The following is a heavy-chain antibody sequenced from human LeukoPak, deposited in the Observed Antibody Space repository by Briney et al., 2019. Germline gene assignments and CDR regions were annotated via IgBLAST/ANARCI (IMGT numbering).Heavy chain of an antibody. CDR2: IYYSGST. V-gene: IGHV4-61*08. CDR3: AREGGEEQWLANWFDP. D-gene: IGHD6-19*01. CDR1: GGSISSGDYY. Sequence: PSETLSLTCTVSGGSISSGDYYWSWIRQPPGKGLEWIGYIYYSGSTNYNPSLKSRVTISVDTSKNQFSLKLSSVTAADTAVYYCAREGGEEQWLANWFDPWGQGTLVTVSS. J-gene: IGHJ5*02.